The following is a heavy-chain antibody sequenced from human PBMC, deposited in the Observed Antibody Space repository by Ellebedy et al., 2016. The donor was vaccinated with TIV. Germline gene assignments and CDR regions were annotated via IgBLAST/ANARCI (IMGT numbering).Heavy chain of an antibody. Sequence: LRLXXAVSGGSISSGGYSWSWIRQPPGKGLEWIGYIYHSGSTYYNPSLKSRVTISVDRSKNQFSLKLSSVTAADTAVYYCARARDFWSGLDAVDIWGQGTMVTVSS. D-gene: IGHD3-3*01. CDR2: IYHSGST. CDR3: ARARDFWSGLDAVDI. V-gene: IGHV4-30-2*01. CDR1: GGSISSGGYS. J-gene: IGHJ3*02.